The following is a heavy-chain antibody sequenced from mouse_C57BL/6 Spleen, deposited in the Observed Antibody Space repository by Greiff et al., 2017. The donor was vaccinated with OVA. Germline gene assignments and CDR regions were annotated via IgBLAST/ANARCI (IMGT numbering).Heavy chain of an antibody. Sequence: VKLMESGPGLVAPSQSLSITCTVSGFSLTSYGVHWVRQPPGKGLEWLVVIWSDGSTTYNSALKSRLSISKDNSKSQVFLKMNSLQTDDTAMYYCARLSTTVVATDYWGQGTLVTVSA. J-gene: IGHJ3*01. V-gene: IGHV2-6*03. CDR3: ARLSTTVVATDY. CDR1: GFSLTSYG. CDR2: IWSDGST. D-gene: IGHD1-1*01.